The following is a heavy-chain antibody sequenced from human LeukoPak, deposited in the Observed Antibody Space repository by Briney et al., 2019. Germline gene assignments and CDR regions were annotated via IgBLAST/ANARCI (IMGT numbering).Heavy chain of an antibody. CDR1: GYTFTGYY. D-gene: IGHD5-18*01. V-gene: IGHV1-2*02. CDR2: INPNSGGT. CDR3: ARDQVAAAMVFSHGFADY. Sequence: GASVKVSCKASGYTFTGYYMHWVRQAPGQGLEWMGWINPNSGGTNYAQKFQGRVTMTRDTSISTAYMELSRLRSDDTAVYYCARDQVAAAMVFSHGFADYWGQGTLVTVSS. J-gene: IGHJ4*02.